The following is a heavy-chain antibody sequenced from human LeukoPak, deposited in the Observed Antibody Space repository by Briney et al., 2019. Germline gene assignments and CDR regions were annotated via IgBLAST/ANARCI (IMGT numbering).Heavy chain of an antibody. V-gene: IGHV3-53*01. CDR2: IYSGGST. Sequence: GGSLRLSCAASGFTVSSNYMSWVRQAPGKGLEWVSVIYSGGSTYYADSVKGRFTISRDNSKNTLYLQMNSLRAEDTAVYYCARDLPGDDYGMDVWGQGTTVTGSS. CDR3: ARDLPGDDYGMDV. J-gene: IGHJ6*02. CDR1: GFTVSSNY. D-gene: IGHD2-21*02.